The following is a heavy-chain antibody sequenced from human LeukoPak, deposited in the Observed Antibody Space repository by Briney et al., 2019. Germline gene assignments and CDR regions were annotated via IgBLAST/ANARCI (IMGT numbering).Heavy chain of an antibody. CDR2: ITPMSGTG. J-gene: IGHJ4*02. CDR3: ATDHIGGSNYFEY. Sequence: SVKVTCKASGGSLRRYGINWVRQAPGQGMEWMGRITPMSGTGNYAQKFQGRVTINADTSTSIAYLELGSLRSQDTAVYYCATDHIGGSNYFEYWGQGTLVTVSS. CDR1: GGSLRRYG. V-gene: IGHV1-69*06. D-gene: IGHD3-16*01.